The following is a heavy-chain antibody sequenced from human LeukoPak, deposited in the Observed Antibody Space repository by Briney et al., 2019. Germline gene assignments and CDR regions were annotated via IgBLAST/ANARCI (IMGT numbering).Heavy chain of an antibody. CDR2: TYYRSKWYN. J-gene: IGHJ3*02. Sequence: SQTLSLTCAISGDSVSSNSAAWNWIRQSPSRGLEWLGRTYYRSKWYNDYAVSVKSRITINPDTSKNQFSLQLNSVTPEDTAVYYCARAAPTVVTPTPDAFDIWGQGTMVTVSS. CDR1: GDSVSSNSAA. CDR3: ARAAPTVVTPTPDAFDI. V-gene: IGHV6-1*01. D-gene: IGHD4-23*01.